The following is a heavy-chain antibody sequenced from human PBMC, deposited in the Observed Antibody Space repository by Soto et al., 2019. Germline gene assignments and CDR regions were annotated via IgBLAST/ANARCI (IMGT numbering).Heavy chain of an antibody. J-gene: IGHJ4*02. D-gene: IGHD6-13*01. CDR1: GYTFTSYY. Sequence: ASVKVSCKASGYTFTSYYMHWVRQAPGQGLEWMGIINPSGGSTSYAQKFQGRVTMTRDTSTSTVYMELSSLRSEDTAVYYCARMERSSHSSSWYVVDYWGQGTLVTVSS. CDR2: INPSGGST. V-gene: IGHV1-46*01. CDR3: ARMERSSHSSSWYVVDY.